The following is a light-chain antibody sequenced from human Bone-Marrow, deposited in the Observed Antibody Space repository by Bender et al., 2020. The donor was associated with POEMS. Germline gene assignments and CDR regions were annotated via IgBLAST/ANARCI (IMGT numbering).Light chain of an antibody. Sequence: QSVLTQPPSASGTPGQRVTISCSGGSSNIGAHAVNWYQHLPGTAPKLLIYSSHRRPSEVPDRFSGSKSGTSASLSISGLRSDDEADYYCAVWSDRLSAWVFGGGTKLTVL. CDR2: SSH. CDR1: SSNIGAHA. CDR3: AVWSDRLSAWV. V-gene: IGLV1-47*02. J-gene: IGLJ3*02.